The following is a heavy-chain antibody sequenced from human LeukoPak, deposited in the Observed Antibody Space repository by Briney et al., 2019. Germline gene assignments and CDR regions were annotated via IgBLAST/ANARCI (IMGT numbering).Heavy chain of an antibody. D-gene: IGHD3-10*01. J-gene: IGHJ4*02. CDR2: ISYDGSNK. Sequence: PGGSLRLSCAASGFTFCSYAMHWVRQAPGKGLEWVAVISYDGSNKYYADSVKGRFTISRDNSKNTLYLQMNSLRAEDTAVYYCARDKRDYYGSGSYYTYYFDYWAREPWSPSPQ. CDR1: GFTFCSYA. V-gene: IGHV3-30*04. CDR3: ARDKRDYYGSGSYYTYYFDY.